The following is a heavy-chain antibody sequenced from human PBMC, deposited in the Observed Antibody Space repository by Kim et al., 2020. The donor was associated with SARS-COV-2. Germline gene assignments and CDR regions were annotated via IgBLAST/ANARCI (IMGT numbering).Heavy chain of an antibody. CDR2: MYYSGST. V-gene: IGHV4-59*01. CDR3: ARGLWITMVRGAIDVNRFDP. CDR1: SGPISGYF. D-gene: IGHD3-10*01. Sequence: SETLSLTCTVSSGPISGYFWGWIRQPPGKGLEWIANMYYSGSTSYNPSLKSRVTLSIDTSKNQFSLTLSSVTTADTAVYFCARGLWITMVRGAIDVNRFDPWGQGHLVTVSS. J-gene: IGHJ5*02.